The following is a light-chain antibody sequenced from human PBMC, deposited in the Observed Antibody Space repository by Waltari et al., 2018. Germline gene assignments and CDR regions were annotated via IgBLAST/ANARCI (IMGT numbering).Light chain of an antibody. V-gene: IGLV2-14*01. CDR1: SSDVGGYTY. Sequence: QSALTPPAHVSGSPGQSFTVSCTGTSSDVGGYTYFSWYHQHPGQAPQLMIYEVSNPPSGVSNRISGSKSGTTASLTISRLQAEDEADYYCSSYTSSSPVVFGGGTKLTVL. CDR3: SSYTSSSPVV. CDR2: EVS. J-gene: IGLJ2*01.